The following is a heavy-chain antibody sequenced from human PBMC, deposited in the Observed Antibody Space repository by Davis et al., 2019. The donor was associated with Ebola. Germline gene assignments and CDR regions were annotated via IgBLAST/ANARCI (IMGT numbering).Heavy chain of an antibody. CDR3: AATVGPTKAAFDI. V-gene: IGHV3-21*04. J-gene: IGHJ3*02. D-gene: IGHD1-26*01. CDR2: ISSSSSYI. CDR1: GFTFSSYG. Sequence: GESLKISCAASGFTFSSYGMIWVRQAPGKGLEWVSSISSSSSYIYYADSVRGRFTISRDNSKNTVHLQMNSLRGEDTAVYYCAATVGPTKAAFDIWGQGTEVTVSS.